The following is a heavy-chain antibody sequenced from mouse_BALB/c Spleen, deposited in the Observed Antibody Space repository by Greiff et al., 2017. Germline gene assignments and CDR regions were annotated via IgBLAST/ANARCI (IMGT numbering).Heavy chain of an antibody. CDR3: VRDAAWFAY. J-gene: IGHJ3*01. CDR2: IWTGGGT. V-gene: IGHV2-9-2*01. Sequence: VKLMESGPGLVAPSQSLSITCTVSGFSLTSYDISWIRQPPGKGLEWLGVIWTGGGTNYNSAFMSRLSISKDNSKSQVFLKMNSLQTDDTAIYYCVRDAAWFAYWGQGTLVTVSA. CDR1: GFSLTSYD.